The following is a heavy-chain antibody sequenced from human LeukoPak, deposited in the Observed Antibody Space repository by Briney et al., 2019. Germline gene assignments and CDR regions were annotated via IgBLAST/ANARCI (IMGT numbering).Heavy chain of an antibody. Sequence: GGSLRRSCAASGFTFSSYSMNWVRQAPGKGLEWVSSISSSSSYIYYADSVKGRFTISRDNAKNSLYLQMNSLRAEDTAVYYCARGSYGSGSYFDYWGQGTLVTVSS. V-gene: IGHV3-21*01. D-gene: IGHD3-10*01. CDR3: ARGSYGSGSYFDY. CDR1: GFTFSSYS. J-gene: IGHJ4*02. CDR2: ISSSSSYI.